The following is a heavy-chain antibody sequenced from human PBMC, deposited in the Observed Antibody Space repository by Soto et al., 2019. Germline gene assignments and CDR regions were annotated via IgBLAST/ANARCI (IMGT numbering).Heavy chain of an antibody. Sequence: SETLSLTCTVSGGSISSYYWSWIRQPPGKGLEWIGYIYYSGSTNYNPSLKSRVTISVDTSKNQFSLKLSSVTAADTAVYYCARLTSGYILAQKHFDPWGQGALVTVSS. J-gene: IGHJ5*02. D-gene: IGHD6-13*01. CDR2: IYYSGST. CDR3: ARLTSGYILAQKHFDP. CDR1: GGSISSYY. V-gene: IGHV4-59*01.